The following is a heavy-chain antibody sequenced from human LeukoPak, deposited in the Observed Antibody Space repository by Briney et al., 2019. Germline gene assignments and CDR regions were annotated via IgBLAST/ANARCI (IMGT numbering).Heavy chain of an antibody. J-gene: IGHJ4*02. CDR2: IYHSGST. CDR1: GYSISSGYY. CDR3: ARQPSRYYDFWSGTHTYYFDY. D-gene: IGHD3-3*01. V-gene: IGHV4-38-2*01. Sequence: SETLSLTCAVSGYSISSGYYWGWIRQPPGKGLEWIGWIYHSGSTYYNPSLKSRVTISVDTSKNQFSLKLSSVTAADTAVYYCARQPSRYYDFWSGTHTYYFDYWGQGTLVTVSS.